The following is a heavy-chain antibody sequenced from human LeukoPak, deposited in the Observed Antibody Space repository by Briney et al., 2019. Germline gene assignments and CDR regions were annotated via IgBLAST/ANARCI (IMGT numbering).Heavy chain of an antibody. J-gene: IGHJ4*02. CDR3: AKDIDEYCSSTSCSYYFDY. CDR2: ISVDGGST. V-gene: IGHV3-43*02. CDR1: GFTFDDYA. Sequence: PGGTLRLSCAASGFTFDDYAMHWVRHAPGKGMEWVSLISVDGGSTYYADAVKGRFTISRDNSKNYLYLQIDSLRTEDTALYYCAKDIDEYCSSTSCSYYFDYWGQGTLVTVSS. D-gene: IGHD2-2*01.